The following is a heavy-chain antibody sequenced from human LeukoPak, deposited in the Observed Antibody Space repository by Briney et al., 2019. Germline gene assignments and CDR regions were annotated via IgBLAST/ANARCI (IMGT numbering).Heavy chain of an antibody. CDR2: IYSSYFT. V-gene: IGHV4-4*07. CDR3: ARVHIVTGTYFDS. D-gene: IGHD3-10*01. CDR1: GDSMSGYS. J-gene: IGHJ4*02. Sequence: SETLSLTCTVSGDSMSGYSWSWLRQPAGKELEWIGRIYSSYFTEYNLSLDGRVTMSIDASKNQFSLMLDSVTAADTAVYYCARVHIVTGTYFDSWGQGALVTVSS.